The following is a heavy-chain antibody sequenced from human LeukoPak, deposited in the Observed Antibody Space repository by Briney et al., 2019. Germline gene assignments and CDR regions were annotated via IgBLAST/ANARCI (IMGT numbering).Heavy chain of an antibody. V-gene: IGHV1-46*01. CDR1: GYTFTTYY. CDR3: VRSEFAPAFDI. D-gene: IGHD3-10*01. CDR2: LNCDGGNT. J-gene: IGHJ3*02. Sequence: ASVKVSCKASGYTFTTYYVHWVRQAPGQGLEWMGILNCDGGNTNYAQEFQGRVTMTSDTSTSTVYMELSNLTSDDTAVYYCVRSEFAPAFDIWGQGTMINVSS.